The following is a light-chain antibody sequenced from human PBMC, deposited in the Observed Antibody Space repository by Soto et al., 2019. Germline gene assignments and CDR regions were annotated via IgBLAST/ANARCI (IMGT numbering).Light chain of an antibody. V-gene: IGLV2-14*02. CDR2: DVT. CDR3: SSYTGTSAPYV. CDR1: RSDVGNYDL. Sequence: QSALTQPASVSGSPGQSITISCTGTRSDVGNYDLVSWYQQHPGKAPVMIIYDVTNRPSGVSNRFSGSKSGNTASLTISGLQAEHEADYYCSSYTGTSAPYVLGTGTKLTVL. J-gene: IGLJ1*01.